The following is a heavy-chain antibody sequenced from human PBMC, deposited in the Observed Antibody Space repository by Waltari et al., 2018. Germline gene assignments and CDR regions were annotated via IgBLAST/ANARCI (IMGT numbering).Heavy chain of an antibody. CDR3: ARAFYCSGAASCYYGMDV. Sequence: QVQLVQSGAEVKKPGASVKVSCKASGYTFTSYYMPWVRQAPGQGLEWMGIINPSGGSTSYAQKFQGRVTMTRDTSTSTVYMELSSLRSEDTAVYYCARAFYCSGAASCYYGMDVWGQGTTVTVSS. CDR2: INPSGGST. D-gene: IGHD2-15*01. J-gene: IGHJ6*02. V-gene: IGHV1-46*03. CDR1: GYTFTSYY.